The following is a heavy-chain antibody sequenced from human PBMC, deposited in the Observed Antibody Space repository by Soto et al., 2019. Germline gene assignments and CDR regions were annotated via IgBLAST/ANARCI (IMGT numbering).Heavy chain of an antibody. CDR1: GGSISSGGYY. CDR2: IYYSGST. Sequence: HVQLQESGPGLVKPSQTLSLTCTVSGGSISSGGYYWSWISQHPGKGLEWIGYIYYSGSTYYNPSLTSRVTISVDTSKNQFSLKLSSVTAADTAVYYCARDAGLELDDDGMDVWGQGTTVTVSS. CDR3: ARDAGLELDDDGMDV. J-gene: IGHJ6*02. D-gene: IGHD1-7*01. V-gene: IGHV4-31*03.